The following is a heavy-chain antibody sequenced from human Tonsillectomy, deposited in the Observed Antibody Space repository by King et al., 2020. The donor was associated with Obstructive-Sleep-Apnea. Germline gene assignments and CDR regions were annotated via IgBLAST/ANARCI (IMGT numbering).Heavy chain of an antibody. V-gene: IGHV3-66*01. CDR3: ARDLVMVV. CDR2: IYAVGST. Sequence: VQLVESGGGLVQPGGSLRLSCAASGFTVSSKYMSWVRQAPGKGLEWVSVIYAVGSTYYADSVKGRFTIPRDNSKNTVYLQMKSLRAEETAVYFCARDLVMVVWGQGATVTGSS. CDR1: GFTVSSKY. J-gene: IGHJ6*02. D-gene: IGHD2-8*02.